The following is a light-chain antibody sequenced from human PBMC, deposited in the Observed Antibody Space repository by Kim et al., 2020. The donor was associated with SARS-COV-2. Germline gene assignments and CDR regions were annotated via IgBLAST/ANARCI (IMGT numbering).Light chain of an antibody. CDR2: SAS. CDR1: EFVNTF. CDR3: QQSYNTPYT. V-gene: IGKV1-39*01. J-gene: IGKJ2*01. Sequence: SASVGDRVTITCRASEFVNTFLNWYQQKPGTAPNLLIHSASRLQSGVPSHFSATGSGTEFTLIISGLQPEDFATYYCQQSYNTPYTFGQGTKLEIK.